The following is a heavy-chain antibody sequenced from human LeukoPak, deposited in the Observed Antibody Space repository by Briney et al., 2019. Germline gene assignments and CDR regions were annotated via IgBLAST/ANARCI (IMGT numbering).Heavy chain of an antibody. V-gene: IGHV4-31*03. CDR1: GGSISSGGYY. CDR2: IYYSGST. CDR3: ARDKESSSWFDP. D-gene: IGHD2-2*01. Sequence: SETLSLTCTVSGGSISSGGYYWSWIRQHPGKGLEWIGYIYYSGSTYYNPSLKSRVTISVDTSKNQFSLKLSSVTAADTAVYYCARDKESSSWFDPWGQGTLVTVSS. J-gene: IGHJ5*02.